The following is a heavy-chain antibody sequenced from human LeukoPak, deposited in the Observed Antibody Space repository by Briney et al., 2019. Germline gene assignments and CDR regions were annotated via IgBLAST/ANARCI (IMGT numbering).Heavy chain of an antibody. CDR2: IVGSGGST. CDR1: GFTFSSYA. D-gene: IGHD2-21*01. Sequence: GGSLRLSCEASGFTFSSYAMSWVRQAPGSGLDWVSAIVGSGGSTYYADSVRGRFTISRDSSKNTLYLQMNSLRAEDTAIYYCAKGPGKLVVVVSTFDYWGQGTLVTVSA. J-gene: IGHJ4*02. V-gene: IGHV3-23*01. CDR3: AKGPGKLVVVVSTFDY.